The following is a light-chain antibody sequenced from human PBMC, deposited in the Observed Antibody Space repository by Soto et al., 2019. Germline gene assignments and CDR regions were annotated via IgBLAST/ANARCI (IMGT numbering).Light chain of an antibody. CDR2: GSS. Sequence: IVLPQSPGTLSLSPGERTTLSCRASQSISRYLAWYQQTPGQGPRLLIYGSSSRATGTPDRFSGSGSGTDFTLTINSLEPEDFTLYYYQQYGSSPPTFGQGTKVEIK. CDR1: QSISRY. CDR3: QQYGSSPPT. J-gene: IGKJ1*01. V-gene: IGKV3-20*01.